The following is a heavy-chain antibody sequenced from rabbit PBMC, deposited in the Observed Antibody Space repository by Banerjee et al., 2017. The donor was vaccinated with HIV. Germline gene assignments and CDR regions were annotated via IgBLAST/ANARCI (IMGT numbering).Heavy chain of an antibody. CDR2: IGTGSGNT. CDR3: ARGTYGYAGYAPNL. CDR1: GFDLSSYYY. V-gene: IGHV1S45*01. D-gene: IGHD6-1*01. Sequence: QEQLEESGGGLVKPEGSLTLTCKASGFDLSSYYYMCWVRQAPGKGLEWIACIGTGSGNTYYASWAKGRFTISKTSSTTVTLQMTSLTAADTATYFCARGTYGYAGYAPNLWGPGTLVTVS. J-gene: IGHJ4*01.